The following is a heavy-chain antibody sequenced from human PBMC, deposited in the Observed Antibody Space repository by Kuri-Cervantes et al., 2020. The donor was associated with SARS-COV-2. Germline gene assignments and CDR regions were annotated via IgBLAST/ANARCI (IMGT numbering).Heavy chain of an antibody. J-gene: IGHJ4*02. V-gene: IGHV3-23*01. CDR3: AKGYDFWSGYYRFGY. CDR1: GFTFSSYA. D-gene: IGHD3-3*01. CDR2: ISGSGGST. Sequence: GESLKISCAASGFTFSSYAMSWVRQAPGKGLEWVSAISGSGGSTYYADSVKGRFTISRDNSKNTLYLQMNSLRAEDTAVYYCAKGYDFWSGYYRFGYWGQGTLVTVSS.